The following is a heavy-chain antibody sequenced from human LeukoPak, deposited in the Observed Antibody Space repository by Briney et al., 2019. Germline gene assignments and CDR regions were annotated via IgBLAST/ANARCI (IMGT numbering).Heavy chain of an antibody. CDR3: ATPAAGPGAEYSLY. Sequence: PGGSLRLSCVASGFSFTTHAMGWVRQAPGKGLEWVSSIDFTSRYIYNADSVKGRFTTSRDNAKNSLDLQMNSLKVEDTAVYYCATPAAGPGAEYSLYWGQGTLVIVSS. D-gene: IGHD6-13*01. CDR1: GFSFTTHA. J-gene: IGHJ1*01. V-gene: IGHV3-21*01. CDR2: IDFTSRYI.